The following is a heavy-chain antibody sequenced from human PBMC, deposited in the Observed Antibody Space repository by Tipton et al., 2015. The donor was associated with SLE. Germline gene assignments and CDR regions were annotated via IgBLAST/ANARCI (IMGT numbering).Heavy chain of an antibody. J-gene: IGHJ4*02. CDR3: ARLRVVADTPDNFDY. CDR1: GGSISSSSYY. Sequence: GSLRLSCTVSGGSISSSSYYWGWIRQPPGKGLEWIGSIYYSGSTYYNPSLKSRVTISVDTPKNHFSLKLSSVTAADTAVYYCARLRVVADTPDNFDYWGQGTLVLVSS. CDR2: IYYSGST. V-gene: IGHV4-39*01. D-gene: IGHD2-15*01.